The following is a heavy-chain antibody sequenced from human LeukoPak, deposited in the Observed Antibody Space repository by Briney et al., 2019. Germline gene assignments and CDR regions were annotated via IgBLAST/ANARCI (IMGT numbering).Heavy chain of an antibody. CDR2: ICSNDNNT. CDR1: GFTFSSYA. V-gene: IGHV3-23*01. Sequence: PGGSLRLSCAASGFTFSSYAMNWVRQAPGKGLEWVSAICSNDNNTYYANSVKGRFTISRDNSKNTLSLQLNSLRAEDTAVYYCARARGAFDIWGQGTMVTVSS. J-gene: IGHJ3*02. CDR3: ARARGAFDI.